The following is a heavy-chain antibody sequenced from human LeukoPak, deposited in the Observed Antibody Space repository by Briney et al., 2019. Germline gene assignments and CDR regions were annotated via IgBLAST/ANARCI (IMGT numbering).Heavy chain of an antibody. D-gene: IGHD5-24*01. V-gene: IGHV3-30*03. CDR2: ISYDGSNK. J-gene: IGHJ4*02. Sequence: PGGSLRLSCAAPGSTFSSYGMHWVRQAPGKGLEWVAVISYDGSNKYYADSVKGRFTISRDNSKNTLNLQMNSLRVEDTAVYYCAPEGDGYILFDYWGQGTLVTVSS. CDR1: GSTFSSYG. CDR3: APEGDGYILFDY.